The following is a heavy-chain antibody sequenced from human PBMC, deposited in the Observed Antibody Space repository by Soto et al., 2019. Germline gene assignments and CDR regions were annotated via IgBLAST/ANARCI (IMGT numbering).Heavy chain of an antibody. J-gene: IGHJ5*02. V-gene: IGHV4-30-2*01. CDR3: ARDFEYSRFRWFDP. D-gene: IGHD6-6*01. CDR1: GGSISSGGYS. Sequence: TLSLTCAVSGGSISSGGYSWSWIRQPPGKGLEWIGYIYHSGSTYYNPSLKSRVTISVDRSKNQFSLKLSSVTAADTAVYYCARDFEYSRFRWFDPWGQGTLVTVSS. CDR2: IYHSGST.